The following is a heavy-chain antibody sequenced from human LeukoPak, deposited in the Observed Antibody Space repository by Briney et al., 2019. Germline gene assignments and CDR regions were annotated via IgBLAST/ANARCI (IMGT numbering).Heavy chain of an antibody. CDR1: GDSIITYY. CDR2: MYYSGST. Sequence: SETLSLTCTVSGDSIITYYWSWIRQPPGKGLEWIGYMYYSGSTNHNPSLKSRVTISVDKSRNQFSLTLSSVTAADTAVYYCARHSRGYDSEFGYWGQGTLVTVSS. J-gene: IGHJ4*02. CDR3: ARHSRGYDSEFGY. V-gene: IGHV4-59*08. D-gene: IGHD5-12*01.